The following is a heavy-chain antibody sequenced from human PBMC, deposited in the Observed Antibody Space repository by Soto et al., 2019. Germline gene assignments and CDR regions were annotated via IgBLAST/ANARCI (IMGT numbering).Heavy chain of an antibody. CDR2: ISWNSGSI. V-gene: IGHV3-9*01. CDR3: ARAWGIAAPLYFDY. J-gene: IGHJ4*02. CDR1: GFTFDDYA. Sequence: EVQLVESGGGLVQPGRSLRLSCAASGFTFDDYAMHWVRQAPGKGLEWVSGISWNSGSIGYADSVKGRFTISRDNAKNSLYLQMNSLRAEDTAVYYCARAWGIAAPLYFDYWGQGTLVTVSS. D-gene: IGHD6-13*01.